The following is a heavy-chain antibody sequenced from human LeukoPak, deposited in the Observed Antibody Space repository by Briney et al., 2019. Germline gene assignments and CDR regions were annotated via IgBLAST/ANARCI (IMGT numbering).Heavy chain of an antibody. CDR3: ARAIISLRGYSFGYTAPIFYLDY. Sequence: SETLSLTCAVYGGSFSGYYWSWIRQPPGKGLEWIGEINHSGSTNYNPSLKSRVTISVDTSKNQFSLKLSSVTAADTAVYYCARAIISLRGYSFGYTAPIFYLDYWGREPWVTVSS. CDR2: INHSGST. D-gene: IGHD5-18*01. V-gene: IGHV4-34*01. CDR1: GGSFSGYY. J-gene: IGHJ4*02.